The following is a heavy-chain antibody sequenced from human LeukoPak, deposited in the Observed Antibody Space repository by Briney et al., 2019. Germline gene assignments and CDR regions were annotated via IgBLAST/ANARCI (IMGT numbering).Heavy chain of an antibody. CDR2: IYSDGTT. Sequence: GGSLRLSCAASGFTVSRNYMSWVRQAPGKGLEWVSLIYSDGTTYYADSLKGRFTISRDNSKNTLYLQMNSLRAEDTAVYYCARRGDGGRSFDYWGQGTLVTVSS. D-gene: IGHD4-23*01. J-gene: IGHJ4*02. CDR3: ARRGDGGRSFDY. V-gene: IGHV3-53*01. CDR1: GFTVSRNY.